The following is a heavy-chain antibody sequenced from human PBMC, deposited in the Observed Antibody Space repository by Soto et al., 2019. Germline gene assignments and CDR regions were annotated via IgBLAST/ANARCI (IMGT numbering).Heavy chain of an antibody. CDR2: VNPSGGSS. V-gene: IGHV1-46*01. CDR3: AREENCSGGTCYSEYFHR. J-gene: IGHJ1*01. Sequence: ASVKVSCKASGYLFTAYSMHWVRLAPGQGLEWMGVVNPSGGSSKYAQNFQGRVTMTRDTSTTTIYMELSSLRSDDTAIYYCAREENCSGGTCYSEYFHRWGQGTLVTVSS. D-gene: IGHD2-15*01. CDR1: GYLFTAYS.